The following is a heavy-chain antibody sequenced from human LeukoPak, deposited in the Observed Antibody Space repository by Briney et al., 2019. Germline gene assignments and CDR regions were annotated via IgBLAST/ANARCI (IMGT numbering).Heavy chain of an antibody. V-gene: IGHV3-9*01. D-gene: IGHD6-19*01. Sequence: PGGSLRLSCAASGFTFDDYAMHWVRQAPGKGLGWVSGINWNTNSIKYADSVKGRFTISRDNAKNSLYLQMNSLRAEDTAFYYCAKGSSGWSTDAFDIWGQGTMVTVSS. CDR1: GFTFDDYA. CDR3: AKGSSGWSTDAFDI. J-gene: IGHJ3*02. CDR2: INWNTNSI.